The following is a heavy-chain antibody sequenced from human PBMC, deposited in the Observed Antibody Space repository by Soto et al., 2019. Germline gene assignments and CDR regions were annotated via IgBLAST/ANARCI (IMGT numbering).Heavy chain of an antibody. D-gene: IGHD6-13*01. CDR3: AREGVSSSWYYFDY. CDR2: IYYSGST. CDR1: GGSISSSSYY. Sequence: PSETLSLTCTVSGGSISSSSYYWGWIRQPPGKGLEWIGSIYYSGSTYYNPSLKSRVTISVDTSKNQFSLKLSSVTAADTAVYYCAREGVSSSWYYFDYWGQGTQVTVSS. J-gene: IGHJ4*02. V-gene: IGHV4-39*07.